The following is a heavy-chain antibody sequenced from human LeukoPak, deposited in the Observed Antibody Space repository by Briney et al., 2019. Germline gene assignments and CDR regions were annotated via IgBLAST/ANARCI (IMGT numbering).Heavy chain of an antibody. CDR3: ARDSAYDSSGPFDY. V-gene: IGHV3-21*01. Sequence: GGSLRLSCAASGFTFSSYSMNWVRQAPGTGLEWVSSISSRSSYIYYADSVKGRFTISRDNAKNSVYLQMNSLRAEDTAVFYCARDSAYDSSGPFDYWGQGNLVTVSS. CDR2: ISSRSSYI. CDR1: GFTFSSYS. J-gene: IGHJ4*02. D-gene: IGHD3-22*01.